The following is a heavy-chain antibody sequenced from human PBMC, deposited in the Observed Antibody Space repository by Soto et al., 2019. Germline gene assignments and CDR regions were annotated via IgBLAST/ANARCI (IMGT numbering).Heavy chain of an antibody. J-gene: IGHJ4*02. CDR2: IIPILGLA. CDR3: ASHIEYSSSTDY. V-gene: IGHV1-69*02. Sequence: VQLVQSGAEVKKPGSSVKVSCKASGGTFSSYTISWVRQAPGQGLEWMGRIIPILGLANYAQKVQGRVTSTADKSTSTAYMELSSLRSEDTAVYYGASHIEYSSSTDYWGQGTLVTVSS. D-gene: IGHD6-6*01. CDR1: GGTFSSYT.